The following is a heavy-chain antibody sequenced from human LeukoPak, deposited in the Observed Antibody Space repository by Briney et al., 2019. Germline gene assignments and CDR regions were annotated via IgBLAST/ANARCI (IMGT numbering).Heavy chain of an antibody. D-gene: IGHD2-2*01. J-gene: IGHJ4*02. CDR2: IYHSGST. Sequence: SSETLSLTCTVSGGSITSGSYFWSWIRQPPGKGLEWIGYIYHSGSTNYNPSLKSRVTISVDTSKNQFSLKLSSVTAADTAVYYCATTRYCSSTSCQLFDYWGQGTLVTVSS. V-gene: IGHV4-30-2*01. CDR1: GGSITSGSYF. CDR3: ATTRYCSSTSCQLFDY.